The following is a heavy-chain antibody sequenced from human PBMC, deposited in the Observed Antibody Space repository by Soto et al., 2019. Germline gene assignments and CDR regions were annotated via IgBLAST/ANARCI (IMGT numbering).Heavy chain of an antibody. CDR1: ADSVNVPSYV. D-gene: IGHD2-15*01. V-gene: IGHV4-61*03. CDR2: IRYSGAT. CDR3: ARTDHSGGWAAWF. Sequence: LSLTCTASADSVNVPSYVWAFFRQSPGKGLEWIGHIRYSGATDYHPSLKSRVTISLDTSKNHFSLNLASVTSADSAVYYCARTDHSGGWAAWFWGQGTLVTVSS. J-gene: IGHJ4*02.